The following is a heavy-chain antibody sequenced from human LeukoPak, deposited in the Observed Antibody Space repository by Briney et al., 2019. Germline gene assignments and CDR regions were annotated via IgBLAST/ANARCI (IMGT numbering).Heavy chain of an antibody. Sequence: SETLSLTCTVSGGSISSYYWSWIRQSPGKGLECIGYIHYTGSTNYNPSLKSRVTISVETSKNQFSLKLSSVTAADTALYYCARHYQYTASWYPTFDAFDIWGQGTMVSVSS. CDR3: ARHYQYTASWYPTFDAFDI. D-gene: IGHD6-13*01. CDR1: GGSISSYY. V-gene: IGHV4-59*08. J-gene: IGHJ3*02. CDR2: IHYTGST.